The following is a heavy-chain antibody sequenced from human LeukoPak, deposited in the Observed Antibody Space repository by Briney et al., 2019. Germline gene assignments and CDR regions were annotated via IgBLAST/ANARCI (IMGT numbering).Heavy chain of an antibody. CDR1: GGTFSSYA. CDR2: IIPIFGTA. J-gene: IGHJ6*02. CDR3: ASGSTGGYYYYYYGMDV. V-gene: IGHV1-69*13. D-gene: IGHD1-14*01. Sequence: GASVKVSCKASGGTFSSYAISWVRQAPGQGLEWMRGIIPIFGTANYAQKFQGRVTITADESTSTAYMELSSLRSEDTAVYYCASGSTGGYYYYYYGMDVWGQGTTVTVSS.